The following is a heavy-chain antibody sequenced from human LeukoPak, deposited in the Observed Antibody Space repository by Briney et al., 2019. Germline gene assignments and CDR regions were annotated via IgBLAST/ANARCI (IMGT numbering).Heavy chain of an antibody. CDR2: IYYSGST. D-gene: IGHD3-9*01. CDR1: GGSISSYY. V-gene: IGHV4-59*01. CDR3: ARSYYDILAGLYYFDY. Sequence: SETLSLTCTVSGGSISSYYWSWIRQPPGKGLEWIGYIYYSGSTNYNPSLRSRVTISVDTSKNQFSLKLSSVTAADTAVYYCARSYYDILAGLYYFDYWGLGTLVTVSS. J-gene: IGHJ4*02.